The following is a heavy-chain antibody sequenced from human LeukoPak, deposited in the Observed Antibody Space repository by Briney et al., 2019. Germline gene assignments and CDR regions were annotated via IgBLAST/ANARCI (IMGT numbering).Heavy chain of an antibody. Sequence: GESLKISCKGSGYSFTSYSVGWVRQMPGKGLEWMGIIYPGDSDTRYSPSFQGQVTISADKSISTAYLQWSSLKASDTAMYYCARRRYYDSSGHLSYYFDYWGQGTLVTVSS. CDR3: ARRRYYDSSGHLSYYFDY. D-gene: IGHD3-22*01. V-gene: IGHV5-51*01. CDR2: IYPGDSDT. CDR1: GYSFTSYS. J-gene: IGHJ4*02.